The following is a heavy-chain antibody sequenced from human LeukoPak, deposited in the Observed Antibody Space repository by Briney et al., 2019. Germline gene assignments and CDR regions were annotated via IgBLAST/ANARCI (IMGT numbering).Heavy chain of an antibody. CDR1: GFTFDDDG. Sequence: GGSLRLSCAASGFTFDDDGMSGVRQAPGKGREWVSWINWNGVSTGYADSPKGRFTTSRDNAQSSLSLQMRSLRAQHTPLYYTARDFWSGYLAYYYYYMDVWGKGNTVTVSS. D-gene: IGHD3-3*01. J-gene: IGHJ6*03. CDR3: ARDFWSGYLAYYYYYMDV. CDR2: INWNGVST. V-gene: IGHV3-20*04.